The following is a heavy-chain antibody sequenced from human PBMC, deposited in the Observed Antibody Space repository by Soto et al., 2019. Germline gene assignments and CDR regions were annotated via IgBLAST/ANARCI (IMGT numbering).Heavy chain of an antibody. J-gene: IGHJ4*02. CDR1: GFTFSSYA. V-gene: IGHV3-23*01. CDR2: ISGSGGST. CDR3: AKARLNLGYCSGGSCHGFDY. D-gene: IGHD2-15*01. Sequence: GGSLRLSCAASGFTFSSYAMSWVRQAPGKGLEWVSAISGSGGSTYYADSVKGRFTISRDNSKNTLYLQMNSLRAEDTAVYYCAKARLNLGYCSGGSCHGFDYWGQGTLVTVSS.